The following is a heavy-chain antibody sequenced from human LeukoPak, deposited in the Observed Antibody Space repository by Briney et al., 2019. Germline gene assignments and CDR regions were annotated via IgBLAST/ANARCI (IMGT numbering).Heavy chain of an antibody. V-gene: IGHV3-23*01. J-gene: IGHJ4*02. CDR1: GFTFSSYA. CDR3: AKSYYDFWSGCLEAFDY. Sequence: GGSLRLSCAASGFTFSSYAMSWVRQAPGKGLEWVSAISGSGGSTYYADSVKGRFTISRDNSKNTLYLQMNSLRAEDTAVYYCAKSYYDFWSGCLEAFDYWGQGTLVTVSS. D-gene: IGHD3-3*01. CDR2: ISGSGGST.